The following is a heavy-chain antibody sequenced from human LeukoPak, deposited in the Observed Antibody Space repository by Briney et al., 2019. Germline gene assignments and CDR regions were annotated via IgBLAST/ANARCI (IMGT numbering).Heavy chain of an antibody. CDR1: GFAFRTYE. CDR3: AREVGSSRAFDI. CDR2: ISSSGSTI. J-gene: IGHJ3*02. V-gene: IGHV3-48*03. D-gene: IGHD2-15*01. Sequence: GGSLRLSCAASGFAFRTYEMNWVRQAPGKGLEWVSYISSSGSTIYYADSVKGRFTISRDNAKNSLYLQMSSLTGEDTAVYYCAREVGSSRAFDIWGQGTMVTVSS.